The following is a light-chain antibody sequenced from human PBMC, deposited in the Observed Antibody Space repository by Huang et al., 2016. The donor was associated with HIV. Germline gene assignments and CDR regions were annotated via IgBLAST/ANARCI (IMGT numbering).Light chain of an antibody. CDR1: QTVLYSSNNKNY. V-gene: IGKV4-1*01. CDR2: GAS. Sequence: IVMTQSPDSLALSLGERANINCKSSQTVLYSSNNKNYLAWYQQKPGQPPKLLIYGASTRESGVPDRVSGSGSGTDFTLTISSLQAADVAVYYCHQYYRSPWTFGQGTKVEIK. J-gene: IGKJ1*01. CDR3: HQYYRSPWT.